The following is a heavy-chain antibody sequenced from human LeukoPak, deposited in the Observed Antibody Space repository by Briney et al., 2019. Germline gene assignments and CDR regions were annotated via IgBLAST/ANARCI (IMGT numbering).Heavy chain of an antibody. D-gene: IGHD3-9*01. V-gene: IGHV3-13*01. J-gene: IGHJ4*02. CDR1: GFTLSSYD. Sequence: GGSLRLSCAASGFTLSSYDMHWVRQATGKGLEWVSAIGTAGDTYYADSVKGRFTISRDNSKNTLHLQMNSLRAEDTAVYYCAKANDWPYYFDYWGQGTLVTVSS. CDR3: AKANDWPYYFDY. CDR2: IGTAGDT.